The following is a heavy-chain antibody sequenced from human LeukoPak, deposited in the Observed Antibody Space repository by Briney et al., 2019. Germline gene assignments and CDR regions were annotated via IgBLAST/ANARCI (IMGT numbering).Heavy chain of an antibody. CDR1: GGSISSYY. D-gene: IGHD3-16*02. Sequence: PSETLSLTCTVSGGSISSYYWSWIRQPPGKGLEWIGYIYYSGSTNYNPSLKSRVTISVDTSKNQFSLKLSSVTAADTAVYYCARHKYDYVWGSYRSPYYFDYWGQGTLVTVSS. J-gene: IGHJ4*02. V-gene: IGHV4-59*08. CDR3: ARHKYDYVWGSYRSPYYFDY. CDR2: IYYSGST.